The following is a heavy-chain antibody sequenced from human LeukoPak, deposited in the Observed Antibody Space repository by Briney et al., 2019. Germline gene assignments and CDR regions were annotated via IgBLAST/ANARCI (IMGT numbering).Heavy chain of an antibody. V-gene: IGHV3-23*01. CDR1: GFTFSTNA. Sequence: QPGGSLRLSCAASGFTFSTNAMSWVRQAPGKGLEWVSTLCGNGGTTYYADSVKGRFTISRDNSKNTMYLQMNSLRAEDTAIYYCAKEQWLGRSYYGMDVWGQGTTVTVSS. J-gene: IGHJ6*02. CDR2: LCGNGGTT. CDR3: AKEQWLGRSYYGMDV. D-gene: IGHD6-19*01.